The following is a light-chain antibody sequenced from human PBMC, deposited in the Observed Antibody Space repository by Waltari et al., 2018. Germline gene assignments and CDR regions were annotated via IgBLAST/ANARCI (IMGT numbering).Light chain of an antibody. V-gene: IGKV1-9*01. Sequence: DIQLTQSPSFLSASVGDRVTITCRSSQGISSYLAWYQQKAGKAPKLLIHTASTVQGGAPSRFSGSGSGTDFTLTISSLQPEDFATYYCQQRHSYPITFGQGTRLDIK. CDR3: QQRHSYPIT. J-gene: IGKJ5*01. CDR2: TAS. CDR1: QGISSY.